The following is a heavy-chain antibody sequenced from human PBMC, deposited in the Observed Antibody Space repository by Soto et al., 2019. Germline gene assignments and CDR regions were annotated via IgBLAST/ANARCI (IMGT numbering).Heavy chain of an antibody. CDR1: RYNFSYGW. Sequence: GGSLRICCSGRRYNFSYGWVASMRQMPGKGLEWMGVIYPGNSDTRYSPSFQGQVTISADKSTSTAYLQWNSLRAPDTAIYYCAKLASGYRSALDYWGQRTPVTVSS. CDR2: IYPGNSDT. J-gene: IGHJ4*02. CDR3: AKLASGYRSALDY. D-gene: IGHD6-19*01. V-gene: IGHV5-51*01.